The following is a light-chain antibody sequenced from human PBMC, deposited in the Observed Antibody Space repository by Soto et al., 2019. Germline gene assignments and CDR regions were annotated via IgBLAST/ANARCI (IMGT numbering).Light chain of an antibody. Sequence: EVAMTQSPATLSVCPGERATLSCRASQSVSSDLAWYQQKPGQAPRLLIYGASTRAAGIPARFSGSGSGTEFILTISSLQSEDFAVYFCQQYNDWPRTFGQGTTVEIK. CDR2: GAS. V-gene: IGKV3-15*01. J-gene: IGKJ1*01. CDR3: QQYNDWPRT. CDR1: QSVSSD.